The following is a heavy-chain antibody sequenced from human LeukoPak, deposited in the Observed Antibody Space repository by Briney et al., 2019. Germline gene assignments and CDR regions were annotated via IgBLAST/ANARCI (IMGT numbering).Heavy chain of an antibody. D-gene: IGHD3-16*01. CDR3: ARDLRASTGGGLGS. V-gene: IGHV3-23*01. J-gene: IGHJ5*02. CDR1: GFTFSSYA. CDR2: ISGSGGST. Sequence: GGSLRLSCAASGFTFSSYAMSWVRQAPGKGLEWVSAISGSGGSTYYADSVKGRFTISRDTSKNTVFLQMNSLRAEDTAVYYCARDLRASTGGGLGSWGQGTLVTVSS.